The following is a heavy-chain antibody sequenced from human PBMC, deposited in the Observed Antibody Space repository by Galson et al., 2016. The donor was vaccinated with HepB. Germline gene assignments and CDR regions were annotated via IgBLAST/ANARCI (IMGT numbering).Heavy chain of an antibody. CDR1: GFSFSSHA. CDR3: ARDPRNWGHGCYYGMDV. V-gene: IGHV3-23*01. CDR2: ISGSGGTT. Sequence: SLRLSCAASGFSFSSHAMTWVRQAPGKGLVWVSGISGSGGTTSYADSVKGRFSISRDNSKNTLYLQMNSLRAEDTALYYCARDPRNWGHGCYYGMDVWGKGTTVIVSS. J-gene: IGHJ6*04. D-gene: IGHD7-27*01.